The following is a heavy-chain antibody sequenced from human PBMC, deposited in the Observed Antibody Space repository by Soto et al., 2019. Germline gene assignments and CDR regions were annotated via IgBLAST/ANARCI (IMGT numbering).Heavy chain of an antibody. Sequence: ASVKVSCKASGYTFTSYDINWVRQATGQGLEWMGWMNPNSGNTGYAQKFQGRVTMTRNTSISTAYMELSSLRSEDTAVYYCARIDFWSYYYYMDVWGKGTTVTVSS. D-gene: IGHD3-3*01. CDR1: GYTFTSYD. CDR2: MNPNSGNT. J-gene: IGHJ6*03. CDR3: ARIDFWSYYYYMDV. V-gene: IGHV1-8*01.